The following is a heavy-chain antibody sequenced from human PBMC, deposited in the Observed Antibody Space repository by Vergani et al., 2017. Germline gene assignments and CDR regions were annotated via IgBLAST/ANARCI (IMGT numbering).Heavy chain of an antibody. D-gene: IGHD4-17*01. CDR3: ARDPSTTVRLFDY. CDR1: GFTFSSYG. Sequence: QVQLVESGGGVVQPGRSLRLSCAASGFTFSSYGMHWVRQAPGKGLEWVAVISYDGSNKYYADSVKGRFTISRDNSKNTLYLQMNSLRAEDTAVYYCARDPSTTVRLFDYWGQGTLVTVSS. J-gene: IGHJ4*02. CDR2: ISYDGSNK. V-gene: IGHV3-30*03.